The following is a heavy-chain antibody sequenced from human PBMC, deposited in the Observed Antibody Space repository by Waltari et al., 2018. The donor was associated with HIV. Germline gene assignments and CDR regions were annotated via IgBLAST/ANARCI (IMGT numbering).Heavy chain of an antibody. J-gene: IGHJ4*02. CDR1: GGSFSGYY. CDR3: SREGYGGNPANNFDF. CDR2: VNHSGNI. D-gene: IGHD2-15*01. Sequence: QVHLQQSGAGLLKPSETLSLTCTVSGGSFSGYYWSGIRQPPGQGLEWIGEVNHSGNINYNPSLKSRLIISVDTSKRQFSLRLKSVTAADTAVYDCSREGYGGNPANNFDFWGQGTLVSVSS. V-gene: IGHV4-34*01.